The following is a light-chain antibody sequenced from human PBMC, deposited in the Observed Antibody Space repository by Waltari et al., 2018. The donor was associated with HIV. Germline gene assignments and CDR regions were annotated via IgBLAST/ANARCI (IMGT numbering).Light chain of an antibody. CDR2: EVF. Sequence: QSALTQSASVSGSPGQSITISCTGTNSALGAYDFVSWYQQQSGKSPRLLIFEVFNRPSGISNRFSGSKSGNTASLTISGLRSEDEADYYCSSFVRSGTLLFGGGTRVTVL. CDR3: SSFVRSGTLL. V-gene: IGLV2-14*01. CDR1: NSALGAYDF. J-gene: IGLJ2*01.